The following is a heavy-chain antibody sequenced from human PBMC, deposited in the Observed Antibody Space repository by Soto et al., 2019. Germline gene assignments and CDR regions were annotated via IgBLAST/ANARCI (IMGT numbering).Heavy chain of an antibody. V-gene: IGHV4-39*01. CDR2: IYYSGST. D-gene: IGHD2-21*02. J-gene: IGHJ5*02. CDR3: VRTARQGAVAPHWFDR. Sequence: KPSETLSLTCTVSGGSISSSSYYWGWIRQPPGKGLEWIGSIYYSGSTYYNPSLKSRVTISVDTSKNQFSLKLSSVTAADTAVYYCVRTARQGAVAPHWFDRWGQGTQVTVSS. CDR1: GGSISSSSYY.